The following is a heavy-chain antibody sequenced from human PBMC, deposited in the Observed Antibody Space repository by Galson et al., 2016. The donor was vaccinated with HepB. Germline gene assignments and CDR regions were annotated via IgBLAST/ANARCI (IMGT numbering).Heavy chain of an antibody. Sequence: QSGAEVKKPGESLKISCKASKYTFSNYWIAWVRQMPGKGLEWMGAIYPEDSDARYSPSFQGQVTFSVDKSINTAYLQWSSLEASDTAMYYCARRLTHDSKIGDIDYWGQGTLVTVSS. CDR3: ARRLTHDSKIGDIDY. V-gene: IGHV5-51*01. D-gene: IGHD3-16*01. J-gene: IGHJ4*02. CDR2: IYPEDSDA. CDR1: KYTFSNYW.